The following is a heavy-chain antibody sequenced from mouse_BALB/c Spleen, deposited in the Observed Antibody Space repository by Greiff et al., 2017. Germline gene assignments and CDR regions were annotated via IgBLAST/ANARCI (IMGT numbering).Heavy chain of an antibody. Sequence: EADGVDFSRYWMSWVRQAPGKGLEWIGEINPDSSTINYTPSLKDKFIISRDNAKNTLYLQMSKVRSEDTALYYCANTAAWFAYWGQGTLVTVSA. J-gene: IGHJ3*01. CDR3: ANTAAWFAY. CDR2: INPDSSTI. CDR1: GVDFSRYW. V-gene: IGHV4-1*02. D-gene: IGHD1-2*01.